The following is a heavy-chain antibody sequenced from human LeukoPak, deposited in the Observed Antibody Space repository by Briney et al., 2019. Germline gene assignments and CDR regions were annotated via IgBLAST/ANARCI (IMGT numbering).Heavy chain of an antibody. CDR1: GYTFTEYW. CDR2: IYAADSTT. V-gene: IGHV5-51*01. Sequence: GESLKISCQASGYTFTEYWIGWVRQMPGQGLEWMGIIYAADSTTKYSPSFQGQVTISADKSISTAYLQWSSLKASDTAMYYCARPSGSYYDNAFDIWGQGTMVTVSS. CDR3: ARPSGSYYDNAFDI. J-gene: IGHJ3*02. D-gene: IGHD1-26*01.